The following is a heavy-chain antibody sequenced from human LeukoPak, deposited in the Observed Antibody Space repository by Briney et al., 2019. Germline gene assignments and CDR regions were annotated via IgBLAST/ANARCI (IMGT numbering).Heavy chain of an antibody. Sequence: ASVKVSCMASGFTFSSSTMQWVRQARGQRLEWIGWIVVGSGNTNYAQKFQERVTISRDMSTSTAYMELSSLTSEDTAVFYCAADGPADLFDGSEDPPRDAFEIWGQGTMVTVSS. J-gene: IGHJ3*02. CDR3: AADGPADLFDGSEDPPRDAFEI. CDR1: GFTFSSST. D-gene: IGHD3-22*01. V-gene: IGHV1-58*02. CDR2: IVVGSGNT.